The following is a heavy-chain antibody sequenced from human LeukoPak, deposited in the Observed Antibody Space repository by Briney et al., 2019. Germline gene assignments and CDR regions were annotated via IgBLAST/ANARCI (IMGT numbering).Heavy chain of an antibody. CDR1: GGSFSGYY. CDR3: ARGTSGYYDSSGYSS. J-gene: IGHJ4*02. D-gene: IGHD3-22*01. Sequence: SETLSLTCAVYGGSFSGYYWSWIRQPPGKELEWIGEINHSGSTNYNPSLKSRVTISVDTSKNQFSLKLSSVTAADTAVCYCARGTSGYYDSSGYSSWGQGTLVTVSS. V-gene: IGHV4-34*01. CDR2: INHSGST.